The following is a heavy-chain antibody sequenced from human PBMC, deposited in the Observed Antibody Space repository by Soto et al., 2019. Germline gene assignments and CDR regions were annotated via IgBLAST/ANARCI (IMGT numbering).Heavy chain of an antibody. V-gene: IGHV1-8*01. Sequence: QVQLVQSGAEVKKPGASVKVSCKASGYTFTSYDINWVRQATGQGLEWMGWMNPNSGNTGYAQKFQRRVPMTRNTSISTAYMELSSLRSEDTAVYYCARLPDGYYYYGMDVWGQGTTVTVSS. CDR3: ARLPDGYYYYGMDV. J-gene: IGHJ6*02. CDR1: GYTFTSYD. CDR2: MNPNSGNT.